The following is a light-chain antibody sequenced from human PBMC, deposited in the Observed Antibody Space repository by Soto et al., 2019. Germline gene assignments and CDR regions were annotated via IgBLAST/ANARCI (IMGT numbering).Light chain of an antibody. Sequence: IQFTQSPSSLSASVGDRVTITCRASQGISSYLAWYQQKPGKAPKLLIYAASTLQSGVPSRFSGSGSGTDFTLTISSLQPEDFATYYRQQLNGFGPGTEVDIK. CDR2: AAS. CDR1: QGISSY. J-gene: IGKJ3*01. V-gene: IGKV1-9*01. CDR3: QQLNG.